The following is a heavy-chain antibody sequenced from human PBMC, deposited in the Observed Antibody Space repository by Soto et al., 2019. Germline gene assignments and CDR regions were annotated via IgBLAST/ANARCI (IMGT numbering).Heavy chain of an antibody. CDR2: INPNSGGT. Sequence: ASVKVSCKSSGYTFTGYYIHWVRQAPGQGLEWMGWINPNSGGTKYAQNFQGWVIMTRDTSISTAYMEMTRLRSDDTAVYYCVGGEAGYYYYGMDVWGQGTTVTVSS. V-gene: IGHV1-2*04. CDR1: GYTFTGYY. CDR3: VGGEAGYYYYGMDV. J-gene: IGHJ6*02.